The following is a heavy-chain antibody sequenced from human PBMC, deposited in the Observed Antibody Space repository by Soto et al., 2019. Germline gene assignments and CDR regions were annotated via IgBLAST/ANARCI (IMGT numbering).Heavy chain of an antibody. CDR2: ISGSGGST. Sequence: GGSLRLSCAASGFTFSSYAMSWVRQAPGKGLEWVSAISGSGGSTYYADSVKGRFTISRDNSKNTLYLQMNSLRAEDTAVYYCAKMSDDYYYYYMDVWGKGTTVTVSS. J-gene: IGHJ6*03. V-gene: IGHV3-23*01. CDR1: GFTFSSYA. CDR3: AKMSDDYYYYYMDV.